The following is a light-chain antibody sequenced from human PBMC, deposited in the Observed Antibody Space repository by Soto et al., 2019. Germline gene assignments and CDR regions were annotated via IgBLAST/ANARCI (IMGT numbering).Light chain of an antibody. CDR1: SSDVGTYNY. Sequence: QSVLTQPPSASGSPGQSVTISCTGTSSDVGTYNYVSWYQQHPGKAPKLIIYEVNKRPSGVPDRFSGSKSGNTASLTVSGLQAEDEAEYYCSSYTSSTTLGVLFGGGTKLTVL. CDR2: EVN. J-gene: IGLJ2*01. V-gene: IGLV2-8*01. CDR3: SSYTSSTTLGVL.